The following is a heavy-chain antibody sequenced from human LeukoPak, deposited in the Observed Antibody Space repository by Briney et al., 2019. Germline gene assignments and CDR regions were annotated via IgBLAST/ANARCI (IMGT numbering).Heavy chain of an antibody. CDR1: GYSISSGYH. CDR3: ARVNWLFDY. V-gene: IGHV4-38-2*01. CDR2: IYHRGNT. J-gene: IGHJ4*02. Sequence: SETLSLTCAVSGYSISSGYHWGWIRQPPGKGLEWIGSIYHRGNTYFNPSLKSRVTLSVDTSKNQSFLKLTSVTAADTAVYYCARVNWLFDYWGQGTLVTVSS. D-gene: IGHD1-20*01.